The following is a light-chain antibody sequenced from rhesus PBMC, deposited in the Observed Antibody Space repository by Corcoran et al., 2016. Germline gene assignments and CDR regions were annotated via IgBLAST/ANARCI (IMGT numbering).Light chain of an antibody. J-gene: IGLJ6*01. CDR2: EVS. CDR3: SSSSGSNIFV. V-gene: IGLV2-32*02. CDR1: SSDIGGYIY. Sequence: QAALTQPRSVSGSPGQSVTISCTGTSSDIGGYIYVSWYQQYPGTAPKLMIYEVSKRPSGVSDRFSGSKSGNPASLPISGLQAEDEADYYCSSSSGSNIFVCGGGTKLTVL.